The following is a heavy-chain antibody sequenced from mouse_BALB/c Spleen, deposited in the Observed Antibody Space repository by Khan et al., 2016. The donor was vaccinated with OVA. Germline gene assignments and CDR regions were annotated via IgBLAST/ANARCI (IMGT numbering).Heavy chain of an antibody. CDR1: GFTFSSYS. D-gene: IGHD4-1*01. CDR3: AYHLTGSFAY. CDR2: ISSGGDYT. Sequence: EVQGVESGGDLVKPGGSLKLSCAASGFTFSSYSMSWVRQTPDKRLEWVASISSGGDYTYYPDSVKGRFTISRDNAKNTLYLQRSDLKSEDTAMYYCAYHLTGSFAYWGQGTLVTVSA. V-gene: IGHV5-6*01. J-gene: IGHJ3*01.